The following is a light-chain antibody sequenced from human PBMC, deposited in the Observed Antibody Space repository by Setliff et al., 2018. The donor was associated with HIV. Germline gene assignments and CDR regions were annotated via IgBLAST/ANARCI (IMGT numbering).Light chain of an antibody. V-gene: IGLV2-14*01. CDR3: NSYASTSSFV. CDR2: QVS. Sequence: QSALTQPASVSGSPGQSITISCTGTSSDVGGYNYVSWYQQHPGKAPKVIIYQVSNRPSGISDRFSGSKSGNTASLTISGLQAEDEADYYCNSYASTSSFVFGTGSKVTGL. CDR1: SSDVGGYNY. J-gene: IGLJ1*01.